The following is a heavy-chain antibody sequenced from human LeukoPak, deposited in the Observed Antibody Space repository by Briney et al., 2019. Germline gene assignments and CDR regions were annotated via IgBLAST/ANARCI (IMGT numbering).Heavy chain of an antibody. CDR1: GFXFSSYG. D-gene: IGHD1-26*01. J-gene: IGHJ4*02. CDR2: IWYDGSNK. CDR3: AREVGSYYFDH. V-gene: IGHV3-33*01. Sequence: PGGSLRLSCAASGFXFSSYGIHWVRQAPCKGLEWVTVIWYDGSNKYYANSVKGRFTISRDNSKNTLYLDMNSLSAEDTAVYYCAREVGSYYFDHWGQGTLVTVSS.